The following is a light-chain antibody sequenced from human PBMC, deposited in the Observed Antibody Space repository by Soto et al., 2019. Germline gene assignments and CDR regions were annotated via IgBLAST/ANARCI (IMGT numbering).Light chain of an antibody. J-gene: IGKJ2*01. Sequence: EILMTQSPATLSVSPGERATLSCRASQSVSHNLAWYQQKPGQAPRLLFSGASTRATGIPARFSGSGSGTDFTLTISSLQSEDFAVYYCQQSNNWPYTFGQGTKLEI. CDR3: QQSNNWPYT. CDR1: QSVSHN. V-gene: IGKV3-15*01. CDR2: GAS.